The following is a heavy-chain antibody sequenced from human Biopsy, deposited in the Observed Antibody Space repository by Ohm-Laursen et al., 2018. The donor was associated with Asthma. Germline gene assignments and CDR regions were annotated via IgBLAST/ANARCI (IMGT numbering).Heavy chain of an antibody. CDR3: AKAERNFDWYWSDP. J-gene: IGHJ5*02. CDR2: ISGSGGST. V-gene: IGHV3-23*01. Sequence: GSLRLSCTASGFTFSSYAMSWVRQAPGKGPEWVSAISGSGGSTYYADSVKGRFTISRDNSKNTLYLQMNSLRAEDTAVYYCAKAERNFDWYWSDPGGREPLVTSPQ. CDR1: GFTFSSYA. D-gene: IGHD3-9*01.